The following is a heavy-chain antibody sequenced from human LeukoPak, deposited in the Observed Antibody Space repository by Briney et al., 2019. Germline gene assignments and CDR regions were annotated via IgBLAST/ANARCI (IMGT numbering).Heavy chain of an antibody. CDR2: IRYDGSNK. CDR3: AKISESDY. Sequence: PGGSLRLSCAASGFTFTTYGMHWVRQAPGKGLEWVAFIRYDGSNKYYADSVKGRFTTSRDISKNTLYLQMNSLRAEDTAVYYCAKISESDYWGQGTLVTVSS. CDR1: GFTFTTYG. J-gene: IGHJ4*02. V-gene: IGHV3-30*02.